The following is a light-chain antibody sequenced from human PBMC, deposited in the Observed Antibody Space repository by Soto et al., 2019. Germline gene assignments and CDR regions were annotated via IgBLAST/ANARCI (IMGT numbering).Light chain of an antibody. V-gene: IGLV2-11*01. Sequence: QSALTQPRSVSGSPGQSVTISCTGTSSDVGGYNYVSWYQRHPGKAPKLMIYDVTKRPSGVLDRFSGSKSGNTASLTISGLQAEDEADYYCCSYAGSYTYVLFGGGTKVTVL. CDR2: DVT. CDR3: CSYAGSYTYVL. CDR1: SSDVGGYNY. J-gene: IGLJ2*01.